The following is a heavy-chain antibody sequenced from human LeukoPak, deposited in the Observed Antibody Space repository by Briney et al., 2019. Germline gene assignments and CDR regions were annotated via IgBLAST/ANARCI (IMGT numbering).Heavy chain of an antibody. CDR2: IDHSGST. J-gene: IGHJ4*02. CDR1: GGSFSGYY. CDR3: ARGRQQDY. Sequence: SETLSLTCAVYGGSFSGYYWSWIRQSPGKGLEWIGEIDHSGSTNYHPALKSRVTISVDTSKNQFSLKLGSVTAADTAVYYCARGRQQDYWGQGTLVTVSS. D-gene: IGHD1/OR15-1a*01. V-gene: IGHV4-34*01.